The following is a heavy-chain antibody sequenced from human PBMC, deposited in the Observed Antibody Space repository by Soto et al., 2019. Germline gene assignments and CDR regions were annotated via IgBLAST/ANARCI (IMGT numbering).Heavy chain of an antibody. Sequence: VQLVESGGGLVKPGGSLRLSCAASGFTFSRYGMNWLRQAPGKGLEWVASISSSTSYVYYADSVKGRFSTSRDNAKNILYLEMYALRTEDTAVYYCARSPPRVERNNYAGGWFDPWGQGTLVTVSS. CDR1: GFTFSRYG. D-gene: IGHD4-4*01. J-gene: IGHJ5*02. V-gene: IGHV3-21*06. CDR3: ARSPPRVERNNYAGGWFDP. CDR2: ISSSTSYV.